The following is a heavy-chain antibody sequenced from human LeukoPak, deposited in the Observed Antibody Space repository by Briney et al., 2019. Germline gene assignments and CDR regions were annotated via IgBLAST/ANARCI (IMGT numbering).Heavy chain of an antibody. CDR3: ARGPQAEWELPRKDAFDI. CDR2: IRYDGSNK. J-gene: IGHJ3*02. Sequence: GGSLRLSCAASGFTFSSYGMHWVRQAPGKGLEWVAFIRYDGSNKYYADSVKGRFTISRDNSKNTLYLQMNSLRAEDTAVYYCARGPQAEWELPRKDAFDIWGQGTMVTVSS. D-gene: IGHD1-26*01. V-gene: IGHV3-30*02. CDR1: GFTFSSYG.